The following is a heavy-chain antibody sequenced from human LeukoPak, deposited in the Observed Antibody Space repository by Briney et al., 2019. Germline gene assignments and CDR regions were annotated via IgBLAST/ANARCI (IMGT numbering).Heavy chain of an antibody. D-gene: IGHD3-16*01. J-gene: IGHJ6*03. V-gene: IGHV4-4*07. CDR2: AFSSGST. CDR3: ARLHYYDYVWGTLGYYMDV. CDR1: GGSIRSYY. Sequence: SETLSLTCSVSGGSIRSYYWSWIRKPAGKGLEWIGRAFSSGSTNYNPSLKSRVTMSVDTSKNQFSLKLSSVTAADTAVYYCARLHYYDYVWGTLGYYMDVWGKGTTVTVSS.